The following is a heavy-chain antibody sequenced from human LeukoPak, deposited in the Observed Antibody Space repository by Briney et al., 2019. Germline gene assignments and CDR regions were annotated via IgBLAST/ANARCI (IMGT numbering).Heavy chain of an antibody. CDR1: GGSFSGYY. J-gene: IGHJ4*02. Sequence: SETLSLTCAVYGGSFSGYYWSWIRQPPGKGLEWIGEINHSGSTDYNPSLKSRVTISKDTSKNEFSLKLSSVTAADTAVYYCARDSPPAHCSGGSCYLDYWGQGTLVTVSS. D-gene: IGHD2-15*01. V-gene: IGHV4-34*01. CDR3: ARDSPPAHCSGGSCYLDY. CDR2: INHSGST.